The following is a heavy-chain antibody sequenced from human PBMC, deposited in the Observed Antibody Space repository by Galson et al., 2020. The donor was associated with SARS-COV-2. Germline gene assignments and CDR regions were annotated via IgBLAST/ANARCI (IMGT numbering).Heavy chain of an antibody. J-gene: IGHJ4*02. D-gene: IGHD1-26*01. CDR2: IYYSGST. CDR3: WQLMPYYFDY. V-gene: IGHV4-39*07. Sequence: SETLSLTCTVSGGSISSSSYYWGWIRQPPGKGLEWIGSIYYSGSTYYNPSLKSRVTISVDTSKNQFSLKLSSVTAADTAVYYCWQLMPYYFDYWGQGTLVTVSS. CDR1: GGSISSSSYY.